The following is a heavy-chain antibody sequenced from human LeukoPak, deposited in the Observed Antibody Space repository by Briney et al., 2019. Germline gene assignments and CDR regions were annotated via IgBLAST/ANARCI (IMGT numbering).Heavy chain of an antibody. J-gene: IGHJ3*02. CDR2: IYSGGST. D-gene: IGHD3-22*01. CDR1: GFTVSSNY. CDR3: ARKRYYDSSGYYGDAFDI. V-gene: IGHV3-53*01. Sequence: GVSLRLSCAASGFTVSSNYMSWVRQAPGKGLEWVSVIYSGGSTYYADSVKGRFTISRDNSKNPLYLQMNSLRAEDTAVYYCARKRYYDSSGYYGDAFDIWGQGTMVTVSS.